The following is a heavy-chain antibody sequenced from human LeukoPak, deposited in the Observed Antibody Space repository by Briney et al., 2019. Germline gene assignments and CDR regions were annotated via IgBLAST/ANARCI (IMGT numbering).Heavy chain of an antibody. CDR1: GGSISSGGYY. Sequence: SQTLSLTCTVSGGSISSGGYYWSWIRQPPGKGLEWIGYIYYSGSTNYNPSLKSRVTISVDTSKNQFSLKLSSVTAADTAVYYCARRIAAAAPDAFDIWGQGTMVTVSS. V-gene: IGHV4-61*08. CDR3: ARRIAAAAPDAFDI. CDR2: IYYSGST. J-gene: IGHJ3*02. D-gene: IGHD6-13*01.